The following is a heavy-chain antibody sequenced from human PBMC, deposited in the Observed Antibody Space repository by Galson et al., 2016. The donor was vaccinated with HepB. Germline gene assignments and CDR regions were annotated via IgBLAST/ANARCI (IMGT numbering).Heavy chain of an antibody. CDR2: IYHSGST. Sequence: TLSLTCAVSGGSISSGGYSWSWIRQPPGKGLEWIGYIYHSGSTYYNPSLKSRVTISVDTSKNQFSLKLTSVTTADTAVYYCARTPSRGGMDVWGQGTTVTVSS. J-gene: IGHJ6*02. CDR3: ARTPSRGGMDV. D-gene: IGHD1-14*01. CDR1: GGSISSGGYS. V-gene: IGHV4-30-2*02.